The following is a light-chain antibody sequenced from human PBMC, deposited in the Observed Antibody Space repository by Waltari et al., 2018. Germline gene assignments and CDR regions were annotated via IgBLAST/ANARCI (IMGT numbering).Light chain of an antibody. CDR1: QSIGSW. CDR3: QQYSSYST. CDR2: KAS. Sequence: DIQITQSPSTLSASVGDRVTITCRASQSIGSWLAWYQQQPGKAPKLLIYKASSLESGVLSRFSGSGSGTEFTFPICSMNPDDFATYSCQQYSSYSTFGQGTKVEI. J-gene: IGKJ2*01. V-gene: IGKV1-5*03.